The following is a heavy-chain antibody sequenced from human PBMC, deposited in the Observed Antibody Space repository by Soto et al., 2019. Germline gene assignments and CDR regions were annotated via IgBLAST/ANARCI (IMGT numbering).Heavy chain of an antibody. Sequence: PGGSLRLSCAASGFTFSDYYMSWIRQAPGKGLEWVSYISGSGSTIYYADSVKGRFTISRDNAKNSLQLQMNSLRAEDTAVYYCASGVAASHFYYYYMDVWGKGTTVTVSS. J-gene: IGHJ6*03. CDR2: ISGSGSTI. D-gene: IGHD2-15*01. V-gene: IGHV3-11*01. CDR3: ASGVAASHFYYYYMDV. CDR1: GFTFSDYY.